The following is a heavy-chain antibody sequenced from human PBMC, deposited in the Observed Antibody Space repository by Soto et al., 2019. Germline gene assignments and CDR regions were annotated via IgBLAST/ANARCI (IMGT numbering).Heavy chain of an antibody. CDR3: AKGWGDY. D-gene: IGHD3-16*01. Sequence: EVQVLESGGALVQPGGSLRLSCAASGFTFSSYDMSGVRQAPGKGLEWVSGLSGSGGSTYYADSVKGRFTISRDNSKNTLYLQMNSLRAEDTAVYYCAKGWGDYWGQGTLVTVSS. CDR2: LSGSGGST. V-gene: IGHV3-23*01. J-gene: IGHJ4*02. CDR1: GFTFSSYD.